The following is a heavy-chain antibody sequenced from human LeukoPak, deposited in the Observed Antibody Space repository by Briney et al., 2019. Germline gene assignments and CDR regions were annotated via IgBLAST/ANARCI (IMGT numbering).Heavy chain of an antibody. D-gene: IGHD2-15*01. J-gene: IGHJ6*02. CDR3: AGSYCSGGSCYSGYYYYGMDV. CDR1: GGSISSYY. V-gene: IGHV4-59*12. CDR2: VYYSGST. Sequence: PSETLSLTCTVSGGSISSYYWSWIRQPPGKGLECIGHVYYSGSTDYNPSLKSRLTISVDSSMNQFSLKLSSVTAADTAVYYCAGSYCSGGSCYSGYYYYGMDVWGQGTTVTVSS.